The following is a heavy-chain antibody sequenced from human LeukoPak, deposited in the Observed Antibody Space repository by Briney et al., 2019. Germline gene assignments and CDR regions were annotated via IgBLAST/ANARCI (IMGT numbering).Heavy chain of an antibody. V-gene: IGHV4-38-2*02. J-gene: IGHJ5*02. CDR2: IYHSGST. CDR3: ARGGCSSTSCYKVSGVWFDP. D-gene: IGHD2-2*02. CDR1: GYSISSGYY. Sequence: SETLSLTCTVSGYSISSGYYWGWIRPPPGKGLEWIGSIYHSGSTYYNPSLKSQVTISVDTPKNQFSLKLSSVTAADTAVYYCARGGCSSTSCYKVSGVWFDPWGQGTLVTVSS.